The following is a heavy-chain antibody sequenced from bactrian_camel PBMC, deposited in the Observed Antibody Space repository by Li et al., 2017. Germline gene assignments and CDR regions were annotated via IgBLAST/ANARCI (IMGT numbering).Heavy chain of an antibody. CDR2: ICTMSGAT. V-gene: IGHV3S25*01. Sequence: LVESGGGSVQTGGSLRLSCAASGDSLNTNCMAWFRQAPGKEREGIASICTMSGATSYADSVKGRFAIAQQIGNGTVVLEMNNLKPEDTGMYYCAAALPGQICAPKAARESAYYTRWGQGTQVTVS. D-gene: IGHD2*01. CDR3: AAALPGQICAPKAARESAYYTR. J-gene: IGHJ4*01. CDR1: GDSLNTNC.